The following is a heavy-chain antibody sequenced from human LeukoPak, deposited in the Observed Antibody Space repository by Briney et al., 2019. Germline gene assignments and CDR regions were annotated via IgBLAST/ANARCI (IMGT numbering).Heavy chain of an antibody. J-gene: IGHJ6*03. CDR3: ARALGKSCSSTSCYKGGYYYYYYMDV. D-gene: IGHD2-2*02. CDR1: GFTASSNY. CDR2: IYSGGST. V-gene: IGHV3-53*01. Sequence: GGSLRLSCAASGFTASSNYMSWVRQAPGKGLEWVSVIYSGGSTYYADSVKGRFTISRDNSKNTLYLQMNSLRAEDTAVYYCARALGKSCSSTSCYKGGYYYYYYMDVWGKGTTVTVSS.